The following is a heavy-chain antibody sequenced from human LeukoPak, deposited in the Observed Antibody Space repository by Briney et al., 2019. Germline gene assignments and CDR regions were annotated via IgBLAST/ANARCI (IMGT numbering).Heavy chain of an antibody. D-gene: IGHD4-11*01. CDR1: GGSFSGYY. J-gene: IGHJ4*02. CDR3: ASQDYSNLFDY. Sequence: SETLSLTCAVYGGSFSGYYWSWIRQPPGKGLEWIGEINHSGSTNYNPSLKSRVTISVDTSKNQFSLKLSSVTAADTAVYYCASQDYSNLFDYWGQGTLVTVSP. CDR2: INHSGST. V-gene: IGHV4-34*01.